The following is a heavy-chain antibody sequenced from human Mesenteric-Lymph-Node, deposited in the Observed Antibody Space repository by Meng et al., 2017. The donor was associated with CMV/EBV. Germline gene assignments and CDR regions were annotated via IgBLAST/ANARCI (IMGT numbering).Heavy chain of an antibody. Sequence: VSGGSVSSGSSHWSWIRQSPGKGLEWIGYIYYSGSTKYNPSLKSRVTISLDTSKIQFSLKLSSVTAADTAVYYCARLKRRDGYNLDYWGQGILVTVSS. CDR2: IYYSGST. CDR1: GGSVSSGSSH. V-gene: IGHV4-61*01. D-gene: IGHD5-24*01. J-gene: IGHJ4*02. CDR3: ARLKRRDGYNLDY.